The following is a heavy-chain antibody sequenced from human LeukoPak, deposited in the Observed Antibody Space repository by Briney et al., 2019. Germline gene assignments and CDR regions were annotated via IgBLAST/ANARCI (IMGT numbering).Heavy chain of an antibody. CDR2: IKGGGGDP. CDR1: GFTFSTYA. V-gene: IGHV3-23*01. Sequence: PGGSLRLSCAASGFTFSTYAMGWVRQAPGEGLEWVSSIKGGGGDPFYADSVRGRFTISRGKSKNTLYLQLNSLRPEDTAVYFCAQGGHDFNPFYYWDQGTLVTVSS. D-gene: IGHD2-21*02. CDR3: AQGGHDFNPFYY. J-gene: IGHJ4*02.